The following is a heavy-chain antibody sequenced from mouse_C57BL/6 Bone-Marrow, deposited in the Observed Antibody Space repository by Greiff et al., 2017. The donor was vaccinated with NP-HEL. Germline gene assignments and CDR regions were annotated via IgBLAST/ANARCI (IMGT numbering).Heavy chain of an antibody. Sequence: VQLQQSGPELVKPGASVKISCKASGYAFSSSWMNWVKQRPGKGLEWIGRIYPGDGDTNYNGKFKGKATLTADKTSSTAYMQLSSPTSEDSAVYFCARGGNYYGSSYLAYWGQGTLVTVSA. V-gene: IGHV1-82*01. CDR1: GYAFSSSW. J-gene: IGHJ3*01. D-gene: IGHD1-1*01. CDR3: ARGGNYYGSSYLAY. CDR2: IYPGDGDT.